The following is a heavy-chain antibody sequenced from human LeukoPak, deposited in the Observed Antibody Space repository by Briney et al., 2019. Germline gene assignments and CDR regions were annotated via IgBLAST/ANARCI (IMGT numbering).Heavy chain of an antibody. CDR2: IYYSGST. D-gene: IGHD3-22*01. J-gene: IGHJ3*02. CDR3: ARDTFDSRAFDI. CDR1: GGSISSSSYY. Sequence: PSETLSLTCTVSGGSISSSSYYWGWIRQPPGKGLEWIGYIYYSGSTYYNPSLKSRVTISVDTSKNQFSLKLSSVTAADTAVYYCARDTFDSRAFDIWGQGTMVTVSS. V-gene: IGHV4-30-4*08.